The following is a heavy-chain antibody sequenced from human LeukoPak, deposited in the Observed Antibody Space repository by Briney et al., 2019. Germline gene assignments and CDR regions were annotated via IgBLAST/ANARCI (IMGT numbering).Heavy chain of an antibody. D-gene: IGHD5-24*01. Sequence: GGSLRLSCAASGFTFSSYAMSWVRQAPGKGLEWVSATSGSGGSTYYADSVKGRFTISRDNSKNTLYLQMNSLRAEDTAVYYCARPPLGPNRLRDGCRYYFDYWGQGTLVTVSS. J-gene: IGHJ4*02. CDR2: TSGSGGST. CDR1: GFTFSSYA. CDR3: ARPPLGPNRLRDGCRYYFDY. V-gene: IGHV3-23*01.